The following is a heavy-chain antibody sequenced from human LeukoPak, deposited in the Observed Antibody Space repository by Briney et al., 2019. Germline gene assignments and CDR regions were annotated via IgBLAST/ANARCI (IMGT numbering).Heavy chain of an antibody. CDR1: GFTFGSYG. J-gene: IGHJ4*02. V-gene: IGHV3-33*01. D-gene: IGHD4-17*01. CDR2: IWYDGSNK. CDR3: ARDLYGDYHIDY. Sequence: GRSLRLSCAASGFTFGSYGMHWVRQAPGKGLEWVAVIWYDGSNKYYADSVKGRFTISRDNFKNTLYLQMNSLRAEDTAVYYCARDLYGDYHIDYWGQGTLVTVSS.